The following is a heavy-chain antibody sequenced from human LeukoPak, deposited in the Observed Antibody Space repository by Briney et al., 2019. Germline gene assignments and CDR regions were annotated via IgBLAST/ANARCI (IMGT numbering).Heavy chain of an antibody. CDR2: IIPIFGTA. J-gene: IGHJ4*02. CDR1: GGTFSSYA. CDR3: ARGKIFGCRQPLYCPFAY. V-gene: IGHV1-69*06. D-gene: IGHD3-3*01. Sequence: GASVKVSCKASGGTFSSYAISWVRQAPGQGLEWMGGIIPIFGTANYAQKFQGRVTITADKSTSTAYMELSSLRSEDTAVYYCARGKIFGCRQPLYCPFAYWGQGTLVTVSS.